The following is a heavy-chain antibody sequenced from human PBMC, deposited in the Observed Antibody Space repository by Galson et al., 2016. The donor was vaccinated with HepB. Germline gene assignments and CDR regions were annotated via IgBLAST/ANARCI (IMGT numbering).Heavy chain of an antibody. D-gene: IGHD4-23*01. CDR2: IRSKTNSYAT. Sequence: SLRLSCAASGFTFSGSAMHWVRQASGKGLEWVGRIRSKTNSYATAYAASVKGRFTISRDDSKNTAYLQMNSLKAADTAVYYCTRRRDYGGNSVGDYWGQGTLVTVSS. V-gene: IGHV3-73*01. J-gene: IGHJ4*02. CDR1: GFTFSGSA. CDR3: TRRRDYGGNSVGDY.